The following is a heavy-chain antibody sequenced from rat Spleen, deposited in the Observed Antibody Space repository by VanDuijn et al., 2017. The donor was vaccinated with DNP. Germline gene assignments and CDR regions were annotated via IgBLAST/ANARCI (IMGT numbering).Heavy chain of an antibody. Sequence: EVQLVESGGGLVQSGRSLKLSCVASGFRFNNYWMTWIRQVPGKGLEWFASITSSGSDTYYPDSVKGRFTISRDNAKSTLYLQMNSLRSEDMATYYCARLDLYNPFDYWGQGVMVTVSS. CDR1: GFRFNNYW. CDR2: ITSSGSDT. CDR3: ARLDLYNPFDY. V-gene: IGHV5-31*01. J-gene: IGHJ2*01. D-gene: IGHD1-10*01.